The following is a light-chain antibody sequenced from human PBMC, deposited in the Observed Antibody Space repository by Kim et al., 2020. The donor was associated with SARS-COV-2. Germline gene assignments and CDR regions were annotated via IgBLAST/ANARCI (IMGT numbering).Light chain of an antibody. CDR3: QSYDSSNQV. Sequence: GRPVTIACTGSSGSIASNYVQWYQQRPGSAPTTVIYEDNQRPSGVPDRFSGSIDSSSNSASLTISGLKTEDEADYYCQSYDSSNQVFGGGTKVTVL. CDR2: EDN. CDR1: SGSIASNY. J-gene: IGLJ3*02. V-gene: IGLV6-57*02.